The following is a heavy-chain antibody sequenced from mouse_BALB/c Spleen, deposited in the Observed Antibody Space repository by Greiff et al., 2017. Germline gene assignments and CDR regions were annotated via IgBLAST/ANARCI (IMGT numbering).Heavy chain of an antibody. Sequence: VKLMESGPGLVAPSQSLSITCTVSGFSLTGYGVNWVRQPPGKGLEWLGMIWGDGSTDYNSALKSRLSISKDNSKSQVFLKMNSLQTDDTARYYCARESPYYYGSESYFDVWGAGTTVTVSS. CDR3: ARESPYYYGSESYFDV. D-gene: IGHD1-1*01. CDR1: GFSLTGYG. CDR2: IWGDGST. J-gene: IGHJ1*01. V-gene: IGHV2-6-7*01.